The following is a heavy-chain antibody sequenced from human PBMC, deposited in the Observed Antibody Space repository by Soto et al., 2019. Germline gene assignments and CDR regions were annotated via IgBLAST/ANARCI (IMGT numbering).Heavy chain of an antibody. V-gene: IGHV4-39*01. J-gene: IGHJ4*02. CDR3: ARHNFMELLRDFSRPGAFDY. D-gene: IGHD1-7*01. CDR2: IYYSGST. Sequence: QLQLQESGPGLVKPSETLSLTCTVSGDSISSSSYYWGWIRQTPGKGLEWIGSIYYSGSTYYNPSLKSRVTISVDTSKNQFSLKLSSVTAADTAVYHCARHNFMELLRDFSRPGAFDYWGQGTLVTVSS. CDR1: GDSISSSSYY.